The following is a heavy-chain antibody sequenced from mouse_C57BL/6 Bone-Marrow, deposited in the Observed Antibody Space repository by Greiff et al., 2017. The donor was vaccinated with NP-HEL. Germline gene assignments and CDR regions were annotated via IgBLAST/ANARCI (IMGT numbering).Heavy chain of an antibody. Sequence: VQLQQSGAELVRPGASVKLSCTASGFNIKDDYMHWVKQRPEQGLEWIGWIDPENGDTEYASKFQGKATITADTYSNTAYLQLSSLTSEDTAVYYCTSILILYDYDGAFDVWGTGTTVTVSS. CDR1: GFNIKDDY. J-gene: IGHJ1*03. CDR3: TSILILYDYDGAFDV. D-gene: IGHD2-4*01. V-gene: IGHV14-4*01. CDR2: IDPENGDT.